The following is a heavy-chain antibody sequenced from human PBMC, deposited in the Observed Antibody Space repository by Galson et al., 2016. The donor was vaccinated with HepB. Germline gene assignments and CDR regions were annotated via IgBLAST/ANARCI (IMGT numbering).Heavy chain of an antibody. D-gene: IGHD6-19*01. CDR2: IKEDGSKS. J-gene: IGHJ1*01. CDR3: ARYGDEAGWNFHQ. Sequence: SLRPSCAASGFTFSRFWMNWVRQAPGKGLEWVASIKEDGSKSFYADSVKGRFTISRDNVENSLSLQMNSLRAEDTAVYYCARYGDEAGWNFHQWGQGTLVTVSS. CDR1: GFTFSRFW. V-gene: IGHV3-7*03.